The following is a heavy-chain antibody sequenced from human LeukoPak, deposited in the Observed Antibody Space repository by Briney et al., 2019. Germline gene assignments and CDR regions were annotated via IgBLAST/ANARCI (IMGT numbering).Heavy chain of an antibody. D-gene: IGHD4-17*01. CDR3: ARQYGRPFDY. J-gene: IGHJ4*02. Sequence: GESLKISCKGSGYSLSNYWIGWVRQMPGKGLEWMGIIYPGDSDTRYSPSFQGQVTISVDEYINTAYLQWSSLEASDTAMYYCARQYGRPFDYWGQGTLVTVSS. CDR2: IYPGDSDT. CDR1: GYSLSNYW. V-gene: IGHV5-51*01.